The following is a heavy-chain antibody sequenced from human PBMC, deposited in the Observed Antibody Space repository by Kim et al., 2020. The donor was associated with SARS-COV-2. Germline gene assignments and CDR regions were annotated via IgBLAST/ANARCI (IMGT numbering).Heavy chain of an antibody. CDR2: LCSAFMKR. J-gene: IGHJ6*02. D-gene: IGHD6-13*01. Sequence: GGSLRLSCEASGFTFSSYDIHLVRQAPGPGLSWVAILCSAFMKRYSVDSVKGRCTISRDNSKNCVFMQMNSLRPEDTAVYYGAKDVHPAGYSGMDVWGQGTTVTVSS. CDR3: AKDVHPAGYSGMDV. V-gene: IGHV3-30*02. CDR1: GFTFSSYD.